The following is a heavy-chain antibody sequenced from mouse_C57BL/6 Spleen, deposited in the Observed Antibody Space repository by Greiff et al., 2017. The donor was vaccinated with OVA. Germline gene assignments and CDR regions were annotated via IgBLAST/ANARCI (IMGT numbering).Heavy chain of an antibody. CDR1: GYAFTNYL. Sequence: QVQLQQSGAELVRPGTSVKVSCKASGYAFTNYLIEWVKQRPGQGLEWIGVINPGSGGTNYNEKFKGKATLTADKSSSTAYMQLSSLTSEDSAVYFCARSSNRYFDVWGTGTTVTVSS. D-gene: IGHD2-5*01. CDR3: ARSSNRYFDV. CDR2: INPGSGGT. J-gene: IGHJ1*03. V-gene: IGHV1-54*01.